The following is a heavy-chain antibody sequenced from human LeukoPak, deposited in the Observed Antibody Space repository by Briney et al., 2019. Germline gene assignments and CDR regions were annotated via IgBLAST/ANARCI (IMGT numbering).Heavy chain of an antibody. J-gene: IGHJ4*02. V-gene: IGHV4-31*03. Sequence: SETLSLTCTVSGGSISSGGYYWSWIRQHPGEGLEWIVYIYYSGSTYYSPSLKSRVTISVDTSKDQFSLKLSSVTAADTAVYYCARAGGGSYYIHYFDYWGQGTLVTVSS. CDR2: IYYSGST. CDR3: ARAGGGSYYIHYFDY. CDR1: GGSISSGGYY. D-gene: IGHD1-26*01.